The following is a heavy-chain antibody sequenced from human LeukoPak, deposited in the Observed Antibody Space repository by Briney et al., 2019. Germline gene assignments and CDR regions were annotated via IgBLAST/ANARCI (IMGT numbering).Heavy chain of an antibody. CDR3: AKSQYDILTPGYYFDY. J-gene: IGHJ4*02. V-gene: IGHV3-66*01. CDR1: GFTVRTNY. Sequence: GGSLRLSCAVSGFTVRTNYMSWVRQAPGKGLEWVSVIDSGDITYYADSVKGRFSISRDNSKNTLYLQMNSLRAEDTAVYYCAKSQYDILTPGYYFDYWGQGTLVTVSS. CDR2: IDSGDIT. D-gene: IGHD3-9*01.